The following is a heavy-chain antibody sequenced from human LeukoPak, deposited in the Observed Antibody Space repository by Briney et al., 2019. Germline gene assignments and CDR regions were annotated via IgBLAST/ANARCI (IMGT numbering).Heavy chain of an antibody. CDR1: GGSISSSSYY. CDR2: IYYSGST. Sequence: SETLSLTCTVSGGSISSSSYYWGWIRQPPGKGLEWIGSIYYSGSTYYNPSLKSRVTISVDTSKNQFSLKLSSVIAADTAMYYCARHSGMTTVTAYLDYWGREPWSPSPQ. D-gene: IGHD4-17*01. J-gene: IGHJ4*02. CDR3: ARHSGMTTVTAYLDY. V-gene: IGHV4-39*01.